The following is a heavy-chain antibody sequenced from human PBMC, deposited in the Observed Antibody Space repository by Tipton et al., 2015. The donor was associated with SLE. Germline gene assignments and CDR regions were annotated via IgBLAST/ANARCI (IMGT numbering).Heavy chain of an antibody. J-gene: IGHJ6*02. CDR3: AREEYSSSWYGYYGMDV. CDR2: ISGSGGST. CDR1: GFTVSSNY. Sequence: SLRLSCAASGFTVSSNYMSWVRQAPGKGLEWVSAISGSGGSTYYADSVKGRFTISRDNSKNTLYLQMNSLRAEDTAVYYCAREEYSSSWYGYYGMDVWGQGTTVTVSS. V-gene: IGHV3-23*01. D-gene: IGHD6-13*01.